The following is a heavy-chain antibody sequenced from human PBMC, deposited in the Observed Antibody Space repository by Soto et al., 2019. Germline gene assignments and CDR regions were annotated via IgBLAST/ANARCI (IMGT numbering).Heavy chain of an antibody. Sequence: EVQLLESGGGLVQRGGSLRLSCAASGFIFNNYAMTWVRQAPGKGLEWVARVSGRGGSAYYADSVKGRLTISRDNSNNTLYLQMTNVRGEDTAVYYCVRRAGGAVVWYYDLWGRGILVSVFS. V-gene: IGHV3-23*01. J-gene: IGHJ2*01. CDR3: VRRAGGAVVWYYDL. CDR1: GFIFNNYA. D-gene: IGHD2-21*01. CDR2: VSGRGGSA.